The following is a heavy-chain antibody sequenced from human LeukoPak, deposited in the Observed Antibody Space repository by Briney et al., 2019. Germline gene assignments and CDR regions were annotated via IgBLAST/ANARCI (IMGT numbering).Heavy chain of an antibody. V-gene: IGHV3-74*01. D-gene: IGHD6-6*01. CDR2: VYNDGSTT. J-gene: IGHJ4*02. CDR3: ARESGSSRFFDY. Sequence: GGSLRLSCAASGFTFSSHWMHWVRQAPGEGLVWVSRVYNDGSTTNYADSVKGRFTISRDNAKNTLYLQMNSLRAEDMAVYYCARESGSSRFFDYWGQGTLVTVSS. CDR1: GFTFSSHW.